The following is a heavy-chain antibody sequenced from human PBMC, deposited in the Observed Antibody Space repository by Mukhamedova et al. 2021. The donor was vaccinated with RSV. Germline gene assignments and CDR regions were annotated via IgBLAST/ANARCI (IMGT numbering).Heavy chain of an antibody. CDR3: ARASRNRGSYYPYYYYYYYMDV. V-gene: IGHV3-13*01. D-gene: IGHD1-26*01. Sequence: GSVKGRFTISRENAKNSLYLQMNSLRAGDTAVYYCARASRNRGSYYPYYYYYYYMDVWGKGTTVTVSS. J-gene: IGHJ6*03.